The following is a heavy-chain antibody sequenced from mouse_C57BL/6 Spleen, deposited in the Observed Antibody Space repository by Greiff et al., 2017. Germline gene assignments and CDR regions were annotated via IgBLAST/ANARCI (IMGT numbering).Heavy chain of an antibody. CDR2: ISSGGSYT. CDR1: GFTFSSYG. D-gene: IGHD1-1*01. V-gene: IGHV5-6*01. CDR3: ASLSYGSSFYYAMDY. J-gene: IGHJ4*01. Sequence: EVQVVESGGDLVKPGGSLKLSCAASGFTFSSYGMSWVRQTPDKRLEWVATISSGGSYTYYPDSVKGRFTISRDNAKNTLYLQMSSLKSEDTAMYYCASLSYGSSFYYAMDYWGQGTSVTVSS.